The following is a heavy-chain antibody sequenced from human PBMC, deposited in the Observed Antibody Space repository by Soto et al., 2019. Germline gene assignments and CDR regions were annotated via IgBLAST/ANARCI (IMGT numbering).Heavy chain of an antibody. CDR3: ARAGYSSSSEYYYYYGMDV. D-gene: IGHD6-6*01. CDR1: GYTFTSYG. J-gene: IGHJ6*02. Sequence: ASVKVSCKASGYTFTSYGISWVRQAPGQGLEWMGWISAYNGNTNYAQKLQGRVTMTTDTSTSTAYMELRSLRSDDTAVYYCARAGYSSSSEYYYYYGMDVWGQGTTVTVSS. CDR2: ISAYNGNT. V-gene: IGHV1-18*01.